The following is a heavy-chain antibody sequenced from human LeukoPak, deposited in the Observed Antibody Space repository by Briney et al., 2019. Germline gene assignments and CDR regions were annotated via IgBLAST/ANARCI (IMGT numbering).Heavy chain of an antibody. D-gene: IGHD3-3*01. CDR1: GGPISSYY. J-gene: IGHJ5*02. CDR2: IYYSGST. V-gene: IGHV4-59*01. CDR3: ARAPHWYDFTFDP. Sequence: SETLSLTCTVSGGPISSYYWSWIRQPPGKGLEWIGYIYYSGSTNYNPSLKSRVTISVDTSKNQFSLKLSSVTAAHTAVYYCARAPHWYDFTFDPWGQGTLVNVSS.